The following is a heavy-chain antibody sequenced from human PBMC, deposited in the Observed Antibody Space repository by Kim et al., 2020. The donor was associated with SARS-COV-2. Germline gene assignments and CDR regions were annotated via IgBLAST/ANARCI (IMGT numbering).Heavy chain of an antibody. CDR1: GFTFSSYA. D-gene: IGHD4-17*01. Sequence: GGSMRLSCAASGFTFSSYAMHWVRQAPGKVLEYVSAISSNGGSTYYANSVKGRFTISRDNSKNTLYLQMGSLRAEDMAVYYCARVSDGLIWYFDLWGRGTLVTVSS. CDR3: ARVSDGLIWYFDL. V-gene: IGHV3-64*01. CDR2: ISSNGGST. J-gene: IGHJ2*01.